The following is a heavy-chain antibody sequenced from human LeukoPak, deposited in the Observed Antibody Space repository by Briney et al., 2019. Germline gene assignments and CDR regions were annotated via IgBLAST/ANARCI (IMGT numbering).Heavy chain of an antibody. V-gene: IGHV4-4*02. CDR2: IYHSGST. D-gene: IGHD2-8*01. J-gene: IGHJ6*02. Sequence: SETLSLTCAVSGVSISSSNWWSWVRQPPGKGLEWIGEIYHSGSTNYNPSLKSRVTISVDKSKNQFSLKLSSVTAADTAVYYCARKVLMVYAGNVYYYYGMDVWGQGTTVTVSS. CDR3: ARKVLMVYAGNVYYYYGMDV. CDR1: GVSISSSNW.